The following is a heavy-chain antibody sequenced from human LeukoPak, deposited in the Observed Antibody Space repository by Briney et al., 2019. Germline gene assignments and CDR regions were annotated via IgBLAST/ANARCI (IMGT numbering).Heavy chain of an antibody. Sequence: GGSLRLSCAASGFTFSSYSMNWVRQAPGKGLEWVSSISSSSYIYYADSVKGRFTISRDNAKNSLYLQMNRLRAEDTAVYYCASDAYDYVWGSYRTLGDWGQGTLVTVSS. V-gene: IGHV3-21*01. CDR3: ASDAYDYVWGSYRTLGD. CDR2: ISSSSYI. J-gene: IGHJ4*02. CDR1: GFTFSSYS. D-gene: IGHD3-16*02.